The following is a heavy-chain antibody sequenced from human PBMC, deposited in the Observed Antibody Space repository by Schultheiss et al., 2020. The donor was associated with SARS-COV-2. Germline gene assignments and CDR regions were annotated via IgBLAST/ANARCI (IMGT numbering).Heavy chain of an antibody. Sequence: GGSLRLSCAASGFTFSRSVMSWVRQAPGKGLEWVSSISSSGSTIYYADSVKGRFTISRDNAKNSLYLQMNSLRAEDTAVYYCARNGFLEWSAAYYFDYWGQGTLVTVSS. CDR3: ARNGFLEWSAAYYFDY. CDR2: ISSSGSTI. V-gene: IGHV3-48*04. D-gene: IGHD3-3*01. CDR1: GFTFSRSV. J-gene: IGHJ4*02.